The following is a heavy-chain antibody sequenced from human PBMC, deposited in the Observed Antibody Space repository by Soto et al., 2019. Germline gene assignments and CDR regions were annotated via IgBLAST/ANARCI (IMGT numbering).Heavy chain of an antibody. D-gene: IGHD3-22*01. V-gene: IGHV3-64*01. CDR3: ARSPYYYDSSGYMQYYFDY. CDR1: GFTLSSYA. Sequence: GGSLRLSCAASGFTLSSYAMHWVRQAPGKGLEYVSAISSNGGSTYYANSVKGRFTISRDNSKNTLYLQMGSLRAEDMAVYYCARSPYYYDSSGYMQYYFDYWGQGTLVTVSS. J-gene: IGHJ4*02. CDR2: ISSNGGST.